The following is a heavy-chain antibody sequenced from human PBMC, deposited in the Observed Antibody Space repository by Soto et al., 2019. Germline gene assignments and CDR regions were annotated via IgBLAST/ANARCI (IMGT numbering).Heavy chain of an antibody. J-gene: IGHJ4*02. CDR1: GFTFSNAW. CDR3: TTAFSIAAAGSFDY. V-gene: IGHV3-15*07. D-gene: IGHD6-13*01. Sequence: EVQLVESGGGLVKPGGSLRLSCAASGFTFSNAWMNWVRQAPEKGLEWVGRIKSKTDGGTTDYAAPVKGRFTISRDDSKNTLYLQMNSLKTEDTAVYYCTTAFSIAAAGSFDYWGQGTLVTVSS. CDR2: IKSKTDGGTT.